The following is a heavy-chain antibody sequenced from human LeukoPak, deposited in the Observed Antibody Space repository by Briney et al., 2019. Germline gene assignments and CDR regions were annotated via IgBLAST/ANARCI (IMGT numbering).Heavy chain of an antibody. CDR3: ATRRIMITFGEVIEGDFDY. J-gene: IGHJ4*02. CDR1: GYTLTELS. D-gene: IGHD3-16*02. V-gene: IGHV1-24*01. Sequence: ASVKVSCKVSGYTLTELSMHWVRQAPGKGLEWMGGFDPEDGETIYAQKFQGRVTMTEDTSTDTAYMELSSLRSEDTAVYYCATRRIMITFGEVIEGDFDYWGQGTLVTVSS. CDR2: FDPEDGET.